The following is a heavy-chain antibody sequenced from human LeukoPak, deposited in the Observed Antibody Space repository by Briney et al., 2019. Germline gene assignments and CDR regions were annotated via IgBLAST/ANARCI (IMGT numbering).Heavy chain of an antibody. CDR2: INPNSGGT. CDR1: GYTFTGYY. J-gene: IGHJ2*01. Sequence: ASVKVSCKASGYTFTGYYMHWVRQAPGQGLEWMGWINPNSGGTNYAQKFQGRVTMTRDTSISTAYMELSRLRSDDTAVYYCARDQNYCSSTSCYVSNWYFDLWGRGTLVTVSS. V-gene: IGHV1-2*02. D-gene: IGHD2-2*01. CDR3: ARDQNYCSSTSCYVSNWYFDL.